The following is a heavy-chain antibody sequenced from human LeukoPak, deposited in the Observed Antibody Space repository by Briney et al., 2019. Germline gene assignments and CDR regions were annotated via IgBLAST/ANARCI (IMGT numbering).Heavy chain of an antibody. CDR3: ASWFGENDALDI. CDR1: TFTXXY. V-gene: IGHV1-46*01. Sequence: TFTXXYVHWVRQAPGRGLEWMGIINPSGGSTRYAQKFQGRVTMTRDTSTSTVYMELKRLRSEDTAVYYCASWFGENDALDIWGQGTMVTVSS. CDR2: INPSGGST. D-gene: IGHD3-10*01. J-gene: IGHJ3*02.